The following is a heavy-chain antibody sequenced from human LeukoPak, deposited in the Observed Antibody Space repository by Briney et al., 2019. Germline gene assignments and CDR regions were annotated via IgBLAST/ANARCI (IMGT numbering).Heavy chain of an antibody. CDR2: IHQSGST. D-gene: IGHD5-18*01. CDR1: GYSISSGYY. Sequence: PSETLSLTCTVSGYSISSGYYWGWIRQPPGKGLEWIGNIHQSGSTYYNPSVKSRVSMSMDTSKNQFSLKLNSVTAADTAVYYCARDTDHTSMLFKGFDYWGQGTLVTVSS. CDR3: ARDTDHTSMLFKGFDY. J-gene: IGHJ4*02. V-gene: IGHV4-38-2*02.